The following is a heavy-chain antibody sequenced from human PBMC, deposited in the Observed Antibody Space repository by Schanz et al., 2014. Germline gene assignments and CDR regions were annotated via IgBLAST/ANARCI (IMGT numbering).Heavy chain of an antibody. V-gene: IGHV3-23*04. CDR3: ARGLIAAAGGAFDY. Sequence: EVQLVESGGGLVQPGGSLRLSCAASGFGFSSYSMNWVRQAPGKGLEWVSAINTGVNTYYADSVRGRFTMSRDNSKNTLYLQMNSLRAGDAAVYYCARGLIAAAGGAFDYWGQGTLXAVSA. CDR1: GFGFSSYS. D-gene: IGHD6-13*01. J-gene: IGHJ4*02. CDR2: INTGVNT.